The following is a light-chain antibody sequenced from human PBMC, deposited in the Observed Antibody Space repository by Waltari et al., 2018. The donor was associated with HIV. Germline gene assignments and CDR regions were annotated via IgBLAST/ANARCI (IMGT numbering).Light chain of an antibody. CDR2: DDD. J-gene: IGLJ3*02. CDR1: NSNTGRTH. V-gene: IGLV1-51*01. Sequence: QPVLTQPPSVSAAPGQRVTIPCSGSNSNTGRTHVSWYPQFPGTAPKLLLYDDDKRPSGIPGRFSGSKSGTSATLIITGLQPGDEADYYCEAWDSSLGVLFGGGTKLTVL. CDR3: EAWDSSLGVL.